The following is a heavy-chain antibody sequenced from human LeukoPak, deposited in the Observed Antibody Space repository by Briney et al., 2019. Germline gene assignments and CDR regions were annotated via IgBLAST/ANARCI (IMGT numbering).Heavy chain of an antibody. CDR3: ARDHMVRGVSFYYYMDV. CDR2: ISSSSSFI. CDR1: GFTFSSYS. D-gene: IGHD3-10*01. V-gene: IGHV3-21*01. J-gene: IGHJ6*03. Sequence: GSLRLSCAASGFTFSSYSMNWVRQAPGKGLEWVSSISSSSSFIYYADSVKGRITISRDNAKNSLYLQMNSLRAEDTAVYYFARDHMVRGVSFYYYMDVWGKGTTVTVSS.